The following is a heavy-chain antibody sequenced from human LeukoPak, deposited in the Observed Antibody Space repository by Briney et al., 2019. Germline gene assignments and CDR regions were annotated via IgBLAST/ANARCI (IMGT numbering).Heavy chain of an antibody. Sequence: GGSLRLSCAASGFIFSSYNINWVRQAPGKGLEWVSSVSSSSTYIYYADSVKGRFTISRDNAKNSLYLQMNSLRAEDTAVYYCASGDYNLDYWGQGTLVTVSS. J-gene: IGHJ4*02. CDR1: GFIFSSYN. CDR3: ASGDYNLDY. CDR2: VSSSSTYI. D-gene: IGHD2-21*02. V-gene: IGHV3-21*01.